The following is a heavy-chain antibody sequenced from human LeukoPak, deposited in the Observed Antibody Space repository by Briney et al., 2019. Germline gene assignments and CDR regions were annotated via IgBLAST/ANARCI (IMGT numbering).Heavy chain of an antibody. D-gene: IGHD6-13*01. CDR1: GFTFSSYA. J-gene: IGHJ4*02. V-gene: IGHV3-30*01. Sequence: GGSLRLSCAASGFTFSSYAMHWVRQAPGKGLEWVAVISYDGSNKYYADSVKGRFTISRDNSKNTLYLQMNSLRADDTAVYYCARMAPSSSWYGGSDYWGQGTLVTVSS. CDR3: ARMAPSSSWYGGSDY. CDR2: ISYDGSNK.